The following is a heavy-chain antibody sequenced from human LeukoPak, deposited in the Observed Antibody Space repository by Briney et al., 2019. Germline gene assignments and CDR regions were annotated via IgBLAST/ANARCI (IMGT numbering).Heavy chain of an antibody. CDR3: AREPQGDSSGYDAFDI. Sequence: PGGSLRLSCAASGFTFSSYSMNWVRQAPGKGLEWVSSISSSSSYIYYADSVKGRFTLSRDNSKNTLFLQMNSLRAEDTAVYYCAREPQGDSSGYDAFDIWGQGTMVTVSS. V-gene: IGHV3-21*01. J-gene: IGHJ3*02. CDR2: ISSSSSYI. D-gene: IGHD3-22*01. CDR1: GFTFSSYS.